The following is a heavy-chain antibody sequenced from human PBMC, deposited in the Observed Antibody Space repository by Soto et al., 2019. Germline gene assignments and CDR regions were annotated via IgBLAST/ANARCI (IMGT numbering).Heavy chain of an antibody. J-gene: IGHJ4*02. CDR2: IYYSGST. CDR1: GGSLSSGGYY. Sequence: PSETLSLTCTLSGGSLSSGGYYCSWIRQHPGKGLEGIGYIYYSGSTYYNPSLKSRVTISVDTSNNRFSLKLSSVTAADPAVYYCARTVVYSSSWYYFDYWGQGTLVTVSS. V-gene: IGHV4-31*03. CDR3: ARTVVYSSSWYYFDY. D-gene: IGHD6-13*01.